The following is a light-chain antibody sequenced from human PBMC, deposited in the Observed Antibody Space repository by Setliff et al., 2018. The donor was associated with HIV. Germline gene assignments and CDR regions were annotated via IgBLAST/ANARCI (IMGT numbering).Light chain of an antibody. CDR2: DVS. V-gene: IGLV2-14*01. Sequence: QSVLTQPASVSGSPGQSITISCTGTSGDVGGYNYVSWYQQHPGKAPKFMIYDVSKRPSGVSNRFSGSKSGNTASLTISGLQAEDEADCYCSSYTSSSTYVFGTGTKVTV. CDR1: SGDVGGYNY. CDR3: SSYTSSSTYV. J-gene: IGLJ1*01.